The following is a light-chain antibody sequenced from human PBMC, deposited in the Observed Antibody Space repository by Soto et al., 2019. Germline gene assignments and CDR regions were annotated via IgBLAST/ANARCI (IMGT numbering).Light chain of an antibody. CDR2: AAS. V-gene: IGKV1-39*01. CDR3: QQSYSTPRT. CDR1: QSVKMY. J-gene: IGKJ2*01. Sequence: DIQMTQSPSSLSASVGDRVTITCRASQSVKMYLDWYQHKPGKAPKLLIYAASTLQSGVPTRFSGSGSGTDFTLTISGLQRDDFATYYCQQSYSTPRTFGQVTTLEIK.